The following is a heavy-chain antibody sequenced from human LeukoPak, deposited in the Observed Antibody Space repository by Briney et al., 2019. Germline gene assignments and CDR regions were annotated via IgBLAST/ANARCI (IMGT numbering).Heavy chain of an antibody. Sequence: GGSLRLSCAASGFTFSSYGMPWVRQAPGKGLEWVAVIWYDGSNKYYADSVKGRFTISRDNSKNTLYLQMNSLRAEDTAVYYCARDVLGYSSSWYNWFDPWGQGTLVTVSS. CDR3: ARDVLGYSSSWYNWFDP. CDR1: GFTFSSYG. D-gene: IGHD6-13*01. V-gene: IGHV3-33*01. CDR2: IWYDGSNK. J-gene: IGHJ5*02.